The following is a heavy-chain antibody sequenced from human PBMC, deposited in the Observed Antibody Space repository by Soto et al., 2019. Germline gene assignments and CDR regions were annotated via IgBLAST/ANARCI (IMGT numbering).Heavy chain of an antibody. J-gene: IGHJ6*02. Sequence: GGSLRLSCAASGFTFSSFGMHWVRQAPGEGLEWVAVTSPDGSKKYYTDSVKGRFTISIDNSKETLVLQMNSLRVEDTALYYCAKENYYGSTGARMAVWGQGTTVTVSS. CDR3: AKENYYGSTGARMAV. CDR2: TSPDGSKK. V-gene: IGHV3-30*18. D-gene: IGHD3-10*01. CDR1: GFTFSSFG.